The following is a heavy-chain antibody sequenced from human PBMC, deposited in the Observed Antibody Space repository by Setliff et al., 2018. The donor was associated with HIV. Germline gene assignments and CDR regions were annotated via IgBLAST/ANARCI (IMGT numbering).Heavy chain of an antibody. CDR3: ARGLTRGGYYYYFYMDV. V-gene: IGHV4-4*08. CDR1: GGSISSYY. Sequence: PSETLSLTCTVSGGSISSYYWSWIRQPPGKGLEWIGYIYTSGSTNYNPSLKSRVTISKDTSKNHFSLKLTSVTAADTAVYYCARGLTRGGYYYYFYMDVWGKGTTVTVS. J-gene: IGHJ6*03. CDR2: IYTSGST. D-gene: IGHD7-27*01.